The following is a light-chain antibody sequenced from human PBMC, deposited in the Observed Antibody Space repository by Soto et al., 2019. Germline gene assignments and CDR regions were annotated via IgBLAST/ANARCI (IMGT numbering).Light chain of an antibody. Sequence: EIVLTQSPGTLSLSPGERAALSCRASRSLSSTSLAWYQQRPGQAPRLLIYDVSSRATGIPDRFSGSGSGXXFXXTINRLEPDDFAVYYCQQYGSSPRTFGQGTKVEIK. CDR1: RSLSSTS. V-gene: IGKV3-20*01. J-gene: IGKJ1*01. CDR3: QQYGSSPRT. CDR2: DVS.